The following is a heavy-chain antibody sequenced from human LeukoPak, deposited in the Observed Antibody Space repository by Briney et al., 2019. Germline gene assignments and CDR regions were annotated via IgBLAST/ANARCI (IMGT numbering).Heavy chain of an antibody. CDR3: ATGVVTGTSR. CDR2: IRSKTEGETK. D-gene: IGHD1-1*01. V-gene: IGHV3-15*01. Sequence: IRSKTEGETKEYAASVKGRFTISRDDSRSRLYLQMNSLKTEDTAVYYCATGVVTGTSRWGQGTLVTVSS. J-gene: IGHJ4*02.